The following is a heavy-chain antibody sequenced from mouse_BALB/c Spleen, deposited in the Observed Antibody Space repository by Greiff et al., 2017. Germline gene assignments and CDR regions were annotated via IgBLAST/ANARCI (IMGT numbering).Heavy chain of an antibody. J-gene: IGHJ3*01. CDR1: GYSITSGYY. V-gene: IGHV3-6*02. CDR2: ISYDGSN. Sequence: EVQLQESGPGLVKPSQSLSLTCSVTGYSITSGYYWNWIRQFPGNKLEWMGYISYDGSNNYNPSLKNRISITRDTSKNQFFLKLNSVTTEDTATYYCARDQHYYGSRGFAYWGQGTLVTVSA. CDR3: ARDQHYYGSRGFAY. D-gene: IGHD1-1*01.